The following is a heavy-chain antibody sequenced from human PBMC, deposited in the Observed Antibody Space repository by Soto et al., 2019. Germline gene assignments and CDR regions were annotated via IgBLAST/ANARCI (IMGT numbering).Heavy chain of an antibody. CDR1: GYTFTSYA. J-gene: IGHJ4*02. CDR2: INAGNGNT. Sequence: ASVKVSCKASGYTFTSYAMHWVRQAPGQRLEWMGWINAGNGNTKYSQKFRGRVTITRDTSASTAYMELSSLRSEDTAVYYCARGPRGITMIVVVPPGYWGQGTLVTVSS. D-gene: IGHD3-22*01. CDR3: ARGPRGITMIVVVPPGY. V-gene: IGHV1-3*01.